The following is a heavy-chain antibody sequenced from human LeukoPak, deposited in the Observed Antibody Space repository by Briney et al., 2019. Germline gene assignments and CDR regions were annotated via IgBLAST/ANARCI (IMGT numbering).Heavy chain of an antibody. D-gene: IGHD1-14*01. CDR1: GFTFSTYS. V-gene: IGHV3-23*01. CDR3: AKSSPNHFDH. CDR2: ISGSGGST. J-gene: IGHJ4*02. Sequence: GGSLRLSCAASGFTFSTYSMNWVRQAPGKGLEWVSAISGSGGSTYYTDSVKGRFTISRDNSKNTLYLQMNSLRAEDTAVYYCAKSSPNHFDHWGQGTLVTVSS.